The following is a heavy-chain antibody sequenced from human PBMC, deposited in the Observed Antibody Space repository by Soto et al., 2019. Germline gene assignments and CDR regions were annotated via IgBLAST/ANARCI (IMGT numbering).Heavy chain of an antibody. CDR3: ARVAGATITWFDP. Sequence: ETLSLTCTVSGGSVSSGSYYWSWIRQPPGKGLEWIGYIYYSGSTNYNPSLKSRVTISVDTSKNQFSLKLSSVTAADTAVYYCARVAGATITWFDPWGQGTLVTVSS. D-gene: IGHD1-26*01. CDR2: IYYSGST. CDR1: GGSVSSGSYY. V-gene: IGHV4-61*01. J-gene: IGHJ5*02.